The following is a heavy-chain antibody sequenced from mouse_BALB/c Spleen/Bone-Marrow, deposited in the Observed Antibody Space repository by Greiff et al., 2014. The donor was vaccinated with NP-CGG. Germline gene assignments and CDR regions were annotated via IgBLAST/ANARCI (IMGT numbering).Heavy chain of an antibody. Sequence: EVKLQESGGGLVKLGGSLKLSCAASGFTFSSYYMSWVRQTPEKRLELVAAINTNGGSTYYPDTVKGRFTISRDNAKNTLYLQMSSPKSEDTALYYCSSLYDGYSVFVYWGQGTLVTVSA. CDR2: INTNGGST. D-gene: IGHD2-3*01. J-gene: IGHJ3*01. V-gene: IGHV5-6-2*01. CDR3: SSLYDGYSVFVY. CDR1: GFTFSSYY.